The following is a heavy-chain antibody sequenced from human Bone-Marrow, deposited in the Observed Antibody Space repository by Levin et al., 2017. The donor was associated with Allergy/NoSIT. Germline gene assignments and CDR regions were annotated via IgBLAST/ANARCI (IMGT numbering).Heavy chain of an antibody. V-gene: IGHV7-4-1*02. D-gene: IGHD2-2*02. CDR3: AREGAGVVVPAALPFDWFDP. J-gene: IGHJ5*02. CDR1: GYTFTSYA. CDR2: INTNTGNP. Sequence: ASVKVSCKASGYTFTSYAMNWVRQAPGQGLEWMGWINTNTGNPTYAQGFTGRFVFSLDTSVSTAYLQISSLKAEDTAVYYCAREGAGVVVPAALPFDWFDPWGQGTLVTVSS.